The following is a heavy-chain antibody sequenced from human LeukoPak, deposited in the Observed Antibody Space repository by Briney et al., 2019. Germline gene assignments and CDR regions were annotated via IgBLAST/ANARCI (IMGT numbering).Heavy chain of an antibody. CDR1: GYTFTSYD. D-gene: IGHD3-10*01. CDR2: ISPNSGGT. J-gene: IGHJ5*02. V-gene: IGHV1-2*02. Sequence: RASVKVSCKASGYTFTSYDINWVRQATGQGLEWMGWISPNSGGTNYAQKFQGRVTMTRDTSISTAYMELSRLRSDDTAVYYCARVITMVRGLNWFDPWGQGTLVTVSS. CDR3: ARVITMVRGLNWFDP.